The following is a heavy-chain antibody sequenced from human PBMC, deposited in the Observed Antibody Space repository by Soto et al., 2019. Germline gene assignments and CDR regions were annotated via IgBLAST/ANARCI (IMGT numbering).Heavy chain of an antibody. CDR2: ITGPSTTI. Sequence: GGSERESWAVSEVNIVSYNLNWVRKATGKGLEWLAYITGPSTTISYRDGVKGRFTISRDNANRSLFLQLDRLRDDDTAVYYCARSREPGVHYGLDVWGPGNTVNGS. CDR1: EVNIVSYN. D-gene: IGHD1-26*01. CDR3: ARSREPGVHYGLDV. J-gene: IGHJ6*02. V-gene: IGHV3-48*02.